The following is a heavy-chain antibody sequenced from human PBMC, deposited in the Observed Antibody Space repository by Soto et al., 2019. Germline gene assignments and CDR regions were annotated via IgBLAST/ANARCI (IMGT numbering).Heavy chain of an antibody. Sequence: QLQLQESGPGLMKPSETLSLTCAVSGDSISSSNYYWGWIRQPPGKGLEWIGSIYYTGSTYYNPSLKSGVTISVDTSKNHFSLKVSSVIAADTAVYYCARHVWPRDRLFDPWGQGTLVTVSS. CDR1: GDSISSSNYY. J-gene: IGHJ5*02. CDR3: ARHVWPRDRLFDP. CDR2: IYYTGST. D-gene: IGHD3-16*01. V-gene: IGHV4-39*01.